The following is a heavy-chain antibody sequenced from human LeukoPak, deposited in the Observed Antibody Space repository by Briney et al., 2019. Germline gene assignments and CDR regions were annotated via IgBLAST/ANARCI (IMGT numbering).Heavy chain of an antibody. V-gene: IGHV4-34*01. J-gene: IGHJ5*02. D-gene: IGHD3-10*01. CDR1: GGSFSGYY. CDR2: VNHSGST. CDR3: ARGRGLRAVNNWFDP. Sequence: ETLSLTCAVYGGSFSGYYWTWIRQPPGKGLEWIGEVNHSGSTNYNPSLKSRVTISVDTSKNQFSLELTSVAAADTAVYFCARGRGLRAVNNWFDPWGQGTLVTVSS.